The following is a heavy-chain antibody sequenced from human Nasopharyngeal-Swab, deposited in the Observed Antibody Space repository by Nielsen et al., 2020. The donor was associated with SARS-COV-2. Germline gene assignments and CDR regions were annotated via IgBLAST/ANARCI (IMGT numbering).Heavy chain of an antibody. V-gene: IGHV1-24*01. CDR3: ARDPVQLERRRGGALGGSYYYYYMDV. J-gene: IGHJ6*03. CDR2: FDPEDGET. CDR1: GYTLTELS. D-gene: IGHD1-1*01. Sequence: ASVKVSCKVSGYTLTELSMHWVRQAPGKGLEWMGGFDPEDGETIYAQKFQGRVTMTEDTSTDTAYMELSSLRSEDTAVYYCARDPVQLERRRGGALGGSYYYYYMDVWGKGTTVTVSS.